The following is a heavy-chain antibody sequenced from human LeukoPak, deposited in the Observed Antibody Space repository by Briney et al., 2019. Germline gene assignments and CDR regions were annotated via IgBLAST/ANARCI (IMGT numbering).Heavy chain of an antibody. D-gene: IGHD3-10*01. CDR2: ISWKTDTV. CDR1: GFNFDDSG. V-gene: IGHV3-9*01. J-gene: IGHJ5*02. Sequence: PGGSLRLSCVAPGFNFDDSGMHWVRQPPGKGLEWVSGISWKTDTVGYADSVKGRFTISRDYAKSSLYLQMNSLRPEDTALYYCVKGLLVRGVMPNWFDPWGQGTLVTVSS. CDR3: VKGLLVRGVMPNWFDP.